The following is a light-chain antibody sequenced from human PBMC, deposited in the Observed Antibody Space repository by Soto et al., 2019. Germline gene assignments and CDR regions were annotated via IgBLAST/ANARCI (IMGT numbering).Light chain of an antibody. V-gene: IGLV2-23*02. J-gene: IGLJ2*01. CDR3: CSYAGRNTPVV. CDR2: GVI. Sequence: QSALTQPASVSGSPGQSITISCTGTSSDVGNYDLVSWYQQYPGEAPKLMIYGVIKRPSGVSNRFSASKSGNTASLTISGLQAEDEADYYCCSYAGRNTPVVFGGGTKLTVL. CDR1: SSDVGNYDL.